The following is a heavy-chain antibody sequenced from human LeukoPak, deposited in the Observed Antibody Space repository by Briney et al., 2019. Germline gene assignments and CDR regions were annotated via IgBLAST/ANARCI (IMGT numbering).Heavy chain of an antibody. CDR2: INHSGST. Sequence: SETLSLTCAVYGGSFSGYYWSWIRQPPGKGLEWIGEINHSGSTNYNPSLKSRVTISVDTSKNQFSLKLSSVTAADTAVYYCAKRYFDHWGQGTLVTVSS. V-gene: IGHV4-34*01. CDR3: AKRYFDH. J-gene: IGHJ4*02. CDR1: GGSFSGYY.